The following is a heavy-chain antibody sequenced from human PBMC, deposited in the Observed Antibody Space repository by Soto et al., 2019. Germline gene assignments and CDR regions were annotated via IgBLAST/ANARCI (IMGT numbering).Heavy chain of an antibody. V-gene: IGHV4-31*03. J-gene: IGHJ6*02. CDR2: NYCSVIT. Sequence: QVQLQESGPGLVKPSQTLSLTCTVSGGSISSGGYYWTWIRQHPGKGLEWIGYNYCSVITYYNPSLKSRVTVSVDTSNNPFSLKLSSVTAADTAVYYCARCSSIAGLYYGMDVWGQETTVTVSS. D-gene: IGHD6-6*01. CDR1: GGSISSGGYY. CDR3: ARCSSIAGLYYGMDV.